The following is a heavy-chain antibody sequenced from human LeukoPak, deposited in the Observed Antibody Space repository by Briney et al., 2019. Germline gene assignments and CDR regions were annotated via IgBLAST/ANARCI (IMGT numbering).Heavy chain of an antibody. D-gene: IGHD3-22*01. J-gene: IGHJ4*02. CDR3: TKDDYYGRNSYYYAGFDH. Sequence: KPGGSLRLSCAASGFTFRNAWMNWVRQAPGKGLEWVGRIKSKNDGGTTDYAAPVKGRFTISRDDSENTLYLQMNSLKTEDTALYYCTKDDYYGRNSYYYAGFDHWGQGTLVTVSS. V-gene: IGHV3-15*01. CDR1: GFTFRNAW. CDR2: IKSKNDGGTT.